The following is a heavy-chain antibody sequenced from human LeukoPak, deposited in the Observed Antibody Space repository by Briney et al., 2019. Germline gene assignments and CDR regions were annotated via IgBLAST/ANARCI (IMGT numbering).Heavy chain of an antibody. V-gene: IGHV3-11*01. D-gene: IGHD1-26*01. CDR2: ISSSGSTI. J-gene: IGHJ4*02. CDR3: ARDGRWELLGYFDY. Sequence: PGGSLRLSCAASGFTFSDYYMRWIRQAPGKGLEWVSYISSSGSTIYYADSAKGRFTISRDNAKNSLYLQMNSLRAEDTAVYYCARDGRWELLGYFDYWGQGTLVTVSP. CDR1: GFTFSDYY.